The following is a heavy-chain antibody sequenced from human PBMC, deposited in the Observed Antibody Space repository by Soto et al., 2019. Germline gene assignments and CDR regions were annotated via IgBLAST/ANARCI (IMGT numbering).Heavy chain of an antibody. Sequence: PVGSLRLSCAASGFTFSSYAMSWVRQAPGKGLEWVSAISGSGGSTYYADSVKGRFTISRDNSKNTLYLQMNSLRAEDTAVYYCAKDGRGIYDFWSGYSYYGMDVWGQGTTVTVSS. CDR3: AKDGRGIYDFWSGYSYYGMDV. V-gene: IGHV3-23*01. CDR2: ISGSGGST. J-gene: IGHJ6*02. D-gene: IGHD3-3*01. CDR1: GFTFSSYA.